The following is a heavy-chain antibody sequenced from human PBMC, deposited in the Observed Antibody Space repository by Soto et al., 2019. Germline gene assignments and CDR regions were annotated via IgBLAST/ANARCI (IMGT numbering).Heavy chain of an antibody. J-gene: IGHJ4*02. D-gene: IGHD3-3*01. CDR2: ISGSGGST. Sequence: GGSLRLSCAASGFTFSSYAMSWVRQAPGKGLEWVSAISGSGGSTYYADSVKGRFTISRDNSKNTLYLQMNSLRAEDTAVYYCVRRYYDFWSGYYGAEFFDYWGQGTLVTVSS. V-gene: IGHV3-23*01. CDR1: GFTFSSYA. CDR3: VRRYYDFWSGYYGAEFFDY.